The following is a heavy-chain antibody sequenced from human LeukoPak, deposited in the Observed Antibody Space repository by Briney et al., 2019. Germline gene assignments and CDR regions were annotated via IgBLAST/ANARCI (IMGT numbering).Heavy chain of an antibody. Sequence: GGSLRLSCAASGFTFSIHGMNWVRQAPGKGLEWVSGISPGADITYYAESVKGRFTISRDNSKNTLYLQINTLRAEDTAIYYCAKDCGWLHFCSWGQGTLVTVSS. D-gene: IGHD5-24*01. CDR1: GFTFSIHG. CDR2: ISPGADIT. CDR3: AKDCGWLHFCS. V-gene: IGHV3-23*01. J-gene: IGHJ5*02.